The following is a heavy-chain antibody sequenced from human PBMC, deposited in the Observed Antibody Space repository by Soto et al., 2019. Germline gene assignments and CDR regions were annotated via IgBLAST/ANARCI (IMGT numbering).Heavy chain of an antibody. CDR3: TRDQGGSYDSWFDP. V-gene: IGHV3-21*01. D-gene: IGHD1-26*01. CDR2: ISSGGSYI. Sequence: EVQVVESGGGLVQPGGSLRLSCSFTFSMYSMSWVRQAPGKGLEWVASISSGGSYIKYADSVKGRFTISRDNAKNSVSLQMNSLRVDDPAVYFCTRDQGGSYDSWFDPWGQGTLVTVSS. CDR1: FTFSMYS. J-gene: IGHJ5*02.